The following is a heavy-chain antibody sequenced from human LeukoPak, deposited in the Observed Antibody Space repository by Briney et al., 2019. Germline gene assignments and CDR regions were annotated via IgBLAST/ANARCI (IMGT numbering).Heavy chain of an antibody. CDR1: GYTFTSYY. J-gene: IGHJ6*03. CDR3: ARGIVVVPAAIGGTYYYYMDV. D-gene: IGHD2-2*02. CDR2: INPSGGST. Sequence: ASVKVSCKASGYTFTSYYMHWVRRAPGQGLEWMGIINPSGGSTSYAQKFQGRVTMTRDTSTSTVYMELSSLRSEDTAVYYCARGIVVVPAAIGGTYYYYMDVWGKGTTVTVSS. V-gene: IGHV1-46*01.